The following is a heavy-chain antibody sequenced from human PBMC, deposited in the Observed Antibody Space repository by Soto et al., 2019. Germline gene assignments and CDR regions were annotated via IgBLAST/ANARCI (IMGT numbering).Heavy chain of an antibody. J-gene: IGHJ4*02. V-gene: IGHV4-59*01. Sequence: LSLTCTVSDGSISNSYWSWIRQPPGKGLEWIGYISSSGNTNYNPSLKSRVSISVDTSKNQFSLNLTSVTAADTAVYYCARAPMVLTRSYFDSWGQGTPVTVSS. CDR2: ISSSGNT. CDR1: DGSISNSY. D-gene: IGHD3-22*01. CDR3: ARAPMVLTRSYFDS.